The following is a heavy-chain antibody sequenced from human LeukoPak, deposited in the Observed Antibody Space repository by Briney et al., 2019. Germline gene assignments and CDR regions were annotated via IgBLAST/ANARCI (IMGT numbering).Heavy chain of an antibody. Sequence: GESLKISCKGSGYSFTSYWIGWVRQMPGKGLEWVGIIYPGDSDTRYSPSFQGQVTISADKSISTAYLQWSSLKASDTAMYYCARPYYYDSSGYYPDAFDIWGQGTMVTVSS. CDR2: IYPGDSDT. V-gene: IGHV5-51*01. J-gene: IGHJ3*02. CDR3: ARPYYYDSSGYYPDAFDI. D-gene: IGHD3-22*01. CDR1: GYSFTSYW.